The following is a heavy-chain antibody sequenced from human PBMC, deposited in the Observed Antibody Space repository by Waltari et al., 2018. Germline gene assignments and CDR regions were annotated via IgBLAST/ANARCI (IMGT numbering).Heavy chain of an antibody. D-gene: IGHD2-15*01. CDR2: IVVGSGNT. CDR3: AAYCSGGSCYSPFDY. J-gene: IGHJ4*02. V-gene: IGHV1-58*01. CDR1: GFTFTSSA. Sequence: QMQLVQSGPEVKKPGTSVKVSCKASGFTFTSSAVQWVRQARGQRLEWIGWIVVGSGNTNYEQKFQERVTITRDMSTSTAYMELSSLRSEDTAVYYCAAYCSGGSCYSPFDYWGQGTLVTVSS.